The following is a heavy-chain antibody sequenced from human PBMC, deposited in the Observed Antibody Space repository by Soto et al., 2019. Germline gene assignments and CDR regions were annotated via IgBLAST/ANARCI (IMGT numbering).Heavy chain of an antibody. CDR1: CGSFSGYY. CDR3: ARGGSSSWYRNNWFDP. D-gene: IGHD6-13*01. V-gene: IGHV4-34*01. CDR2: INHSGST. J-gene: IGHJ5*02. Sequence: SETLSLTCAVYCGSFSGYYWSWIRQPPGKGLEWIGEINHSGSTNYNPSLKSRVTISVDTSKNQFSLKLSSVTAADTAVYYCARGGSSSWYRNNWFDPWGQGTLVTVSS.